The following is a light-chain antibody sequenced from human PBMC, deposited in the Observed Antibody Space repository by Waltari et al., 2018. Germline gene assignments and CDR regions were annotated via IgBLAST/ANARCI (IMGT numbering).Light chain of an antibody. J-gene: IGLJ3*02. CDR3: GSWDSSLGIGV. Sequence: QSVLPQAPSVSAAPGQTVTISCSGTTPNIGNTYVSWYQQLPGAAPKIVIYEDNRRPSGIPDRFSGSKSGASATLGITGLQTGDEADYYCGSWDSSLGIGVLGGGTRLTVL. CDR2: EDN. CDR1: TPNIGNTY. V-gene: IGLV1-51*01.